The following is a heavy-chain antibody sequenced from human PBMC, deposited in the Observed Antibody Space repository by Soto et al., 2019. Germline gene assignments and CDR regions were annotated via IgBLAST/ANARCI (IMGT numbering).Heavy chain of an antibody. Sequence: SETLSLTCTVSGGSISSGGYYWSWIRQHPGKGLEWIGYIYYSGSTYYNPSLKSRVTISVDTSKNQFSLKLSSVTAADTAVYYCAREVTTYDYFDYWGQGTLVTVSS. CDR3: AREVTTYDYFDY. D-gene: IGHD4-17*01. CDR2: IYYSGST. J-gene: IGHJ4*02. CDR1: GGSISSGGYY. V-gene: IGHV4-31*03.